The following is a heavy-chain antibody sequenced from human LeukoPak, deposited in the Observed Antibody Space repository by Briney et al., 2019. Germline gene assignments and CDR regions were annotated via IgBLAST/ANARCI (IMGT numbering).Heavy chain of an antibody. J-gene: IGHJ4*02. CDR3: EKPAYDILTGYQGYYFDY. V-gene: IGHV5-51*01. CDR1: AYSFTSYW. D-gene: IGHD3-9*01. CDR2: IYPGDSDT. Sequence: GESLKISCKGSAYSFTSYWIGWVRQMPGKGLECMGIIYPGDSDTRYSPSFQGQVTISADKSISTAYLQWSSLKASDTVMYFCEKPAYDILTGYQGYYFDYWGQGTLVTVSS.